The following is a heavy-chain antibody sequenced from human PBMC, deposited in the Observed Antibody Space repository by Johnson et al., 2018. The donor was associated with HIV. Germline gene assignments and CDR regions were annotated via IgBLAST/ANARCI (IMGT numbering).Heavy chain of an antibody. CDR1: GFTVSTYH. Sequence: QVQLVESGGGLIQPGESLRLSCAASGFTVSTYHMSWVRQAPGTGLEWVAVISYDGIKKYHADSVKGRFTISRDNSKNTLYLQMNTLRAEDTAVYYCVKVQDEWFRALGAFDIWGQGTMVTVSS. D-gene: IGHD3-10*01. CDR3: VKVQDEWFRALGAFDI. CDR2: ISYDGIKK. V-gene: IGHV3-30*18. J-gene: IGHJ3*02.